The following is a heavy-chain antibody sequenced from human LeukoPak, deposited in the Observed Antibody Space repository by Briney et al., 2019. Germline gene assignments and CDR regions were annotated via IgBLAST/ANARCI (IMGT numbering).Heavy chain of an antibody. CDR2: ISSSSSYI. CDR1: GFTFSSYS. D-gene: IGHD3-22*01. J-gene: IGHJ4*02. Sequence: GGSLRLSCAASGFTFSSYSMNWVRQAPGEGLEWVSSISSSSSYIYYADSVKGRFTISRDNAKNSLYLQMNSLRAEDTAVYYCARDASSGMTYYYDSSSYWGQGTLVTVSS. V-gene: IGHV3-21*01. CDR3: ARDASSGMTYYYDSSSY.